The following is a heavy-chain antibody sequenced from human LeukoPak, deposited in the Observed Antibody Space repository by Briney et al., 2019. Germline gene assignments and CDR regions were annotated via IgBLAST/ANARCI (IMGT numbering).Heavy chain of an antibody. CDR1: GFTFSSYG. CDR2: IGGSGGNT. J-gene: IGHJ4*02. CDR3: AKTQYCTDCLAEFDY. Sequence: GGSLRLSCAASGFTFSSYGMHWVRQAPGKGLEWVSAIGGSGGNTYYADSVKGRFTISRDNSKSTLYLQMNSLRAEDTALYYCAKTQYCTDCLAEFDYWGQGTLVTVSS. D-gene: IGHD2-8*02. V-gene: IGHV3-23*01.